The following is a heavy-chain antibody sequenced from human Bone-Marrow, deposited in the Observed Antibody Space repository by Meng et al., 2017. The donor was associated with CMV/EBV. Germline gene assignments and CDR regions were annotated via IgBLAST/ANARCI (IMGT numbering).Heavy chain of an antibody. D-gene: IGHD2-21*01. CDR3: AKVPSRAVFCCGDCRFDY. CDR2: ISWNSGSI. J-gene: IGHJ4*02. CDR1: GFTFDDYA. V-gene: IGHV3-9*01. Sequence: GGSLRLSCAASGFTFDDYAMHWVRQAPGKGLEWVSGISWNSGSIGYADSVKGRFTISRDNSKNTLYLQMNSLRAEDTAVYYCAKVPSRAVFCCGDCRFDYWGQGTLVTVSS.